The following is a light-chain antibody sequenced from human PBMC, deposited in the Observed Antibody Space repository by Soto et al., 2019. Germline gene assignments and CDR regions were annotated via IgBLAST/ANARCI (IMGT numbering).Light chain of an antibody. Sequence: IQMTQSPSSLSASVGDRVIITCRSDHSINNYLNWYQQRPGKVPKLLIYAASTLQSGVPSRFNGSGSERGFTLTINSLQPEDFATYYCQQSYSTLGTFGRGTRVEI. J-gene: IGKJ2*01. CDR1: HSINNY. CDR2: AAS. CDR3: QQSYSTLGT. V-gene: IGKV1-39*01.